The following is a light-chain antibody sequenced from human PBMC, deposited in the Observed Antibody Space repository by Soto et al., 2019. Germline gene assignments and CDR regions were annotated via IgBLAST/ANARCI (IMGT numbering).Light chain of an antibody. J-gene: IGKJ5*01. CDR2: GAS. V-gene: IGKV3-15*01. CDR1: QSVAND. Sequence: THSLCTVSLTTRDIATLSFRASQSVANDLAWYQHKPGQAPRLLTHGASTRATGIPARFSGVGSGTEFTLTISSLQSEDLAVYCCQQYNKWPQSFGQVTRPEIK. CDR3: QQYNKWPQS.